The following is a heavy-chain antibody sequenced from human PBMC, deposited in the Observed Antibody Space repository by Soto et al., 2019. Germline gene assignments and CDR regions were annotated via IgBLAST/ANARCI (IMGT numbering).Heavy chain of an antibody. Sequence: ASVKVSCKVSGYTLTELSMHWVRQAPGKGLEWMGGFDPEDGETIYAQKFQGRVTMTEDTSTDTAYMELSSLRSEDTAVYYCATLGPLWWVIVVVVAATRFHAFDISGQGAMATVSS. CDR1: GYTLTELS. D-gene: IGHD2-15*01. J-gene: IGHJ3*02. CDR2: FDPEDGET. V-gene: IGHV1-24*01. CDR3: ATLGPLWWVIVVVVAATRFHAFDI.